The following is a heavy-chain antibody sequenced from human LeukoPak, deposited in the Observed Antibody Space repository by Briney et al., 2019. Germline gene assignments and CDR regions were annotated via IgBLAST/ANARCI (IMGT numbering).Heavy chain of an antibody. CDR1: GGSFRGYY. V-gene: IGHV4-34*01. Sequence: PSETLSLTCAVYGGSFRGYYWSWIRQPPGRGLEWIGEINHSGSTNYNPSLKSRVTISVDTSKNQFSLNLSSVTAADTAVYYCARGRAFDYWGQGTLVTVSS. J-gene: IGHJ4*02. CDR2: INHSGST. CDR3: ARGRAFDY.